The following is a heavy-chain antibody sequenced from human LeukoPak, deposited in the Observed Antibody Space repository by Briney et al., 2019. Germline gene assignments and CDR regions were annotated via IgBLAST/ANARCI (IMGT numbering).Heavy chain of an antibody. Sequence: SETLSLTCAVSGGSISSSGYYWGWIRQPPGKGLEWIGSIYYTGSTYYNPSLKSRVTISVDTSKNQFSLKLMSVTAADTAVYYCARAQVIELWFGDAFDIWGQGTMVTVSS. J-gene: IGHJ3*02. CDR3: ARAQVIELWFGDAFDI. D-gene: IGHD5-18*01. CDR2: IYYTGST. V-gene: IGHV4-39*07. CDR1: GGSISSSGYY.